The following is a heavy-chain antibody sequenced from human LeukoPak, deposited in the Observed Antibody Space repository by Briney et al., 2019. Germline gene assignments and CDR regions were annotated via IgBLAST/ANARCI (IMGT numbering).Heavy chain of an antibody. D-gene: IGHD1-26*01. Sequence: ASVKVSCKASGYTFTSYAMHWVRQAPGQRLEWMGWINAGNGNTKYSQKFQGRVTMTRDTSTSTVYMELSSLRSEDTAVYYCARDRWGSVSAFDIWGQGTMVTVSS. J-gene: IGHJ3*02. CDR3: ARDRWGSVSAFDI. V-gene: IGHV1-3*01. CDR2: INAGNGNT. CDR1: GYTFTSYA.